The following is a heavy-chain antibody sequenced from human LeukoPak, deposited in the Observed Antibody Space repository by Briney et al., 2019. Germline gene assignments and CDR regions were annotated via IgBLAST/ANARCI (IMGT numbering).Heavy chain of an antibody. J-gene: IGHJ5*02. CDR2: ISGSGGST. CDR1: GFTFSSYA. D-gene: IGHD1-26*01. Sequence: PGGSLRLSCAAPGFTFSSYAMSWVRQAPGRGLEWVSSISGSGGSTYYADSVKGRFIISRDNSKNTVNLQMNSLRAEDTALYYCAKTLVGATAYFDPWGQGTLVTVS. CDR3: AKTLVGATAYFDP. V-gene: IGHV3-23*01.